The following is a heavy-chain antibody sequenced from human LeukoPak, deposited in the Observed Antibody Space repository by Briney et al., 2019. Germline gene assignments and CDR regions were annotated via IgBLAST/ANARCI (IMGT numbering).Heavy chain of an antibody. Sequence: GGSLRLSCAASGFSFSSYSMNWVRQAPGKGLEWVSSISSSSSYIYYADSVKGRFTISRDNAKNSLYLQMSSLRAEDTAVYYCASFGISWRSSYWGQGTLVTVSS. V-gene: IGHV3-21*01. D-gene: IGHD2-21*01. J-gene: IGHJ4*02. CDR2: ISSSSSYI. CDR1: GFSFSSYS. CDR3: ASFGISWRSSY.